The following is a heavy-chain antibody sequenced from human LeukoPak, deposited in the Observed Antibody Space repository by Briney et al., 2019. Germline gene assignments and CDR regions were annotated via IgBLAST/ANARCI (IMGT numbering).Heavy chain of an antibody. Sequence: GGSLRLSCAASGFTVSSNYMSWVRQAPGKGLEWVSVIYTGGSTYYADSVKGRFTVSRDSSKNTWYLQMNSLTVEDTAVYYCARDPVGATALWGQGTLVTVSS. J-gene: IGHJ4*02. CDR1: GFTVSSNY. V-gene: IGHV3-66*01. D-gene: IGHD1-26*01. CDR3: ARDPVGATAL. CDR2: IYTGGST.